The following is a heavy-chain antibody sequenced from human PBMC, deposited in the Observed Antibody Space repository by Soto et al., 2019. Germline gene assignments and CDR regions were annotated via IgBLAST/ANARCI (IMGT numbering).Heavy chain of an antibody. CDR2: IIPIFGIV. CDR1: EGTFTTSG. CDR3: ARDPTTVTTTAFDI. J-gene: IGHJ3*02. V-gene: IGHV1-69*17. Sequence: QVQLVQSGTEVKKSGSSVKVSCKASEGTFTTSGISWVRQAPGQGLEWMGAIIPIFGIVNYAQKLQGRVTITADKSTTTAYMELTSLTSEDTAVYYCARDPTTVTTTAFDIWGQGSMVTVSS. D-gene: IGHD4-17*01.